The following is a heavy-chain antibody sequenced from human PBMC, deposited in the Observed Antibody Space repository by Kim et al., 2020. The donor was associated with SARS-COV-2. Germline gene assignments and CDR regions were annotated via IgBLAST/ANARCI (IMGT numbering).Heavy chain of an antibody. J-gene: IGHJ6*02. CDR3: AKMGIAEKFYYGMDV. D-gene: IGHD6-13*01. Sequence: DAMKRRFTNSRENATNTLYLQMNSLRAEDTAVYYCAKMGIAEKFYYGMDVWGQGTTVTVSS. V-gene: IGHV3-30*02.